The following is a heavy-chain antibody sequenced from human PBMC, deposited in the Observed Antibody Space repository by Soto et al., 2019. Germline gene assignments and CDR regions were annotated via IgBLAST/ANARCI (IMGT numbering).Heavy chain of an antibody. CDR3: ARGLFAGDV. CDR2: INPNGGST. CDR1: GYTLTSYY. V-gene: IGHV1-46*03. J-gene: IGHJ6*04. Sequence: QVQLVQSGAEVKKPGASVKVSCKASGYTLTSYYIHWVRQAPGQGLEWMGIINPNGGSTNYPQEFQGRVTMTRDTSTSTVYMDLSSLTSEDTAVYYCARGLFAGDVWGKGTTVTVSS.